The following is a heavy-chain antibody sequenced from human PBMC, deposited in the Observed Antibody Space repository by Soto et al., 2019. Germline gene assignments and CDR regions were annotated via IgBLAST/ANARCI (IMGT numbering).Heavy chain of an antibody. D-gene: IGHD3-10*01. Sequence: PSETLSLTCTVSGGSISSGGYYWSWIRQHPGKGLEWIGYIYYSGSTYYNPSLKSRVTISVDTSKNQFSLKLSSVTAADTAVYYCAGESYTMVRGVIDYWYQGTLVTVSS. V-gene: IGHV4-31*03. CDR2: IYYSGST. CDR3: AGESYTMVRGVIDY. J-gene: IGHJ4*02. CDR1: GGSISSGGYY.